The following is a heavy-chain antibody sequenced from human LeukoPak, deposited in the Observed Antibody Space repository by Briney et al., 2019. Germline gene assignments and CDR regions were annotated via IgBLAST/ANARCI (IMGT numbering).Heavy chain of an antibody. CDR3: ARLDGYTYFDY. CDR2: IYYSGST. Sequence: SETLSLTCTVSGGSISSYYRSWIRQPPGKGLEWIGYIYYSGSTNYNPSLKSRVTISVDTSKNQFSLKLSSVTAADTAVYYCARLDGYTYFDYWGQGTLVTVSS. CDR1: GGSISSYY. D-gene: IGHD5-24*01. V-gene: IGHV4-59*08. J-gene: IGHJ4*02.